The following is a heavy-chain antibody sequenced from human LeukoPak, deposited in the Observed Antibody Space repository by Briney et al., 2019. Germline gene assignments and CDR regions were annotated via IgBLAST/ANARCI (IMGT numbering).Heavy chain of an antibody. D-gene: IGHD6-6*01. J-gene: IGHJ4*02. Sequence: SETLSLTCTVTGGSISSYFWIWIRQPPGKGLEWIGYIYYSGNTNSNPSLKSRVTISVDTSKNQFSLKLRSVTAADTAVYYCAGAREFSSSSGRAYYFDFWGQGTLVTVSS. CDR2: IYYSGNT. CDR3: AGAREFSSSSGRAYYFDF. V-gene: IGHV4-59*01. CDR1: GGSISSYF.